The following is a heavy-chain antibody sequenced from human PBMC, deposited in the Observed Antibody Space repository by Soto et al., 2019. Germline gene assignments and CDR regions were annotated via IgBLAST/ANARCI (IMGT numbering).Heavy chain of an antibody. CDR3: ARHPRATVAMFDY. Sequence: SETLSLTCTVSGGSISSGGYYWSWIRQHPGKGLEWIGNIYYSGSTYYNPSLESRVTISVDTSKNQLSLKVTSITATDTAVYYCARHPRATVAMFDYWGHGTQVTVSS. V-gene: IGHV4-39*01. D-gene: IGHD5-12*01. CDR1: GGSISSGGYY. CDR2: IYYSGST. J-gene: IGHJ4*03.